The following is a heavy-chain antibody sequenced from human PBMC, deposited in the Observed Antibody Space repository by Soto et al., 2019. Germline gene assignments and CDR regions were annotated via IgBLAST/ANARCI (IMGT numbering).Heavy chain of an antibody. CDR2: KSYDGSNK. J-gene: IGHJ6*02. D-gene: IGHD3-10*01. CDR1: GFTFSSYG. V-gene: IGHV3-30*18. Sequence: QVQLVESGGGVVQPGRSLRLSCAASGFTFSSYGMHWVRQAPGKGLEWVAVKSYDGSNKYYADSVKGRFTISRDNSKNTLYLQMNSLRAEDTAVYYCAKETGMGTYYYGMDVWGQGTTVTVSS. CDR3: AKETGMGTYYYGMDV.